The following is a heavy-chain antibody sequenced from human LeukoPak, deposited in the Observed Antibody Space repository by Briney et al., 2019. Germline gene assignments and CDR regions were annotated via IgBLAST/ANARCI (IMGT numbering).Heavy chain of an antibody. J-gene: IGHJ4*02. Sequence: PGGFLRLSCAASGFTFSSYSMNWVRQAPGKGLEWVSSISSSSSYIYYADSVKRRFTISRDNAKNSLYLQMNSLRAEDTAVYYCASTPGIAAAGRNYWGQGTLVTVSS. CDR3: ASTPGIAAAGRNY. D-gene: IGHD6-13*01. CDR1: GFTFSSYS. CDR2: ISSSSSYI. V-gene: IGHV3-21*01.